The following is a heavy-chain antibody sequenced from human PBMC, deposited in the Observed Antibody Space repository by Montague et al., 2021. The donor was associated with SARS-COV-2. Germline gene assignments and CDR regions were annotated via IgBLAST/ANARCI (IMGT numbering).Heavy chain of an antibody. J-gene: IGHJ4*02. D-gene: IGHD3-22*01. V-gene: IGHV6-1*01. Sequence: CAISGDSVCGNSSAWNWIRLSPSRGLEWLGRTYYRSKWYNDYAVXVKXRRTINPDTSKNQFSLQLNSVTAEDTAVYYCARELRRIIMIVDIQGFDYWGQGTMVTVSS. CDR1: GDSVCGNSSA. CDR2: TYYRSKWYN. CDR3: ARELRRIIMIVDIQGFDY.